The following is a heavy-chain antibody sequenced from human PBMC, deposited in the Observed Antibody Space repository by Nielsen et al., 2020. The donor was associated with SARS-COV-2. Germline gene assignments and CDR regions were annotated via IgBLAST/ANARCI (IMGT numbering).Heavy chain of an antibody. CDR2: IYYSGST. Sequence: SETLSLTCTVSGGSIISYYGSWIRQPPGKGLEWIGYIYYSGSTNYNPSLKSRVTISVDTSKNQFSLKLSSVTAADTAVYYCARDIIDSGYEDWGQGTLVTVSS. CDR3: ARDIIDSGYED. J-gene: IGHJ4*02. D-gene: IGHD5-12*01. CDR1: GGSIISYY. V-gene: IGHV4-59*01.